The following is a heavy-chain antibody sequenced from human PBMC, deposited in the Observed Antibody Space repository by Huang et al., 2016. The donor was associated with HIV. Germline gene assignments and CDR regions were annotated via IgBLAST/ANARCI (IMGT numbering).Heavy chain of an antibody. CDR1: GFTFGDYA. Sequence: EVQLVESGGGLVKPGRSLRLSCTASGFTFGDYAMRWFRQGPGKGLEWVGFIRSKASGGTTEYAASVKGRFTISRDDSKSIAYLQMNSLKIEDTAVYYCTRENYDFWSGYYKYYFDYWGQGTLVTVSS. D-gene: IGHD3-3*01. CDR2: IRSKASGGTT. CDR3: TRENYDFWSGYYKYYFDY. J-gene: IGHJ4*02. V-gene: IGHV3-49*05.